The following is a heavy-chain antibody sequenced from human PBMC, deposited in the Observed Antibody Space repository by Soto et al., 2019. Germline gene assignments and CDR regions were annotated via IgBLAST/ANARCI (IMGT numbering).Heavy chain of an antibody. J-gene: IGHJ5*02. V-gene: IGHV4-39*01. CDR2: IYYSGST. CDR1: GGSISSSSYY. D-gene: IGHD3-10*01. Sequence: SETLSLTCTVSGGSISSSSYYWGWIRQPPGKGLEWIGSIYYSGSTYYNPSLKSRVTISVDTSKNQFSLRLSSVTAADTAVYYCARNFTPNQKVTMVRGVHPYNWFDPWGQGTLVTVSS. CDR3: ARNFTPNQKVTMVRGVHPYNWFDP.